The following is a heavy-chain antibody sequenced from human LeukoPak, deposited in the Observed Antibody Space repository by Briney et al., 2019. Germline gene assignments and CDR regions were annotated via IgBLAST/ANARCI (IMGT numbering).Heavy chain of an antibody. J-gene: IGHJ4*02. D-gene: IGHD5-18*01. CDR1: GFTFDDYA. V-gene: IGHV3-43*02. CDR2: ISGDGGST. CDR3: AKDIGGYSYPDY. Sequence: GGSLRLSCAASGFTFDDYAMHWVRQAPGKGLEWVSLISGDGGSTYYVDSVKGRFTISRDNSKNSLYLQMNSLRTEDTALYYCAKDIGGYSYPDYWGQGTLVTVSS.